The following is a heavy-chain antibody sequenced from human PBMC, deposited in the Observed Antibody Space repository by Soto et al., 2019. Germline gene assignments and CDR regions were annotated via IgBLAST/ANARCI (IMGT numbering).Heavy chain of an antibody. D-gene: IGHD3-16*02. J-gene: IGHJ4*02. V-gene: IGHV4-59*05. Sequence: SETLSLTCTVSGGSISSYYWSWIRQPPGKGLEWIGSIYYSGSTYYNPSLKSRVTISVDTSKNQFSLKLSSVTAADTAVYYCARLGAFGGVIVLFDYWGQGTLVTVSS. CDR3: ARLGAFGGVIVLFDY. CDR1: GGSISSYY. CDR2: IYYSGST.